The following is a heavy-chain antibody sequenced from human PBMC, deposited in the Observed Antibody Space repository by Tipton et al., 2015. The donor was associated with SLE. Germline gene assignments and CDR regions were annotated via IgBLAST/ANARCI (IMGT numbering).Heavy chain of an antibody. D-gene: IGHD3-10*01. V-gene: IGHV4-59*01. CDR3: ARDSGYYYMDV. CDR2: IYYSGST. J-gene: IGHJ6*03. CDR1: GGSISSYY. Sequence: TLSLTCTVSGGSISSYYWSWIRQPPGKGLEWIGYIYYSGSTNYNPSLKSRVTISVDTPKNQFSLKLSSVTAADTAVYYCARDSGYYYMDVWGKGTTVTVSS.